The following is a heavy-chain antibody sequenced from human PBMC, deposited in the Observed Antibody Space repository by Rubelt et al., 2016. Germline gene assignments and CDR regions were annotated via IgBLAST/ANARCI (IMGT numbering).Heavy chain of an antibody. D-gene: IGHD2-21*02. CDR2: ISYDGSNK. Sequence: VHLVESGGGLVQPGGSLRLSCAASGFTFSGFWMHWVRQAPGKGLEWVAVISYDGSNKYYADSVKGRFTISRDNSKNTLYLQMNSLRAEDTAVYYCAKDPRGIFYGDSHFDYWGQGTLVTVSS. V-gene: IGHV3-30*18. J-gene: IGHJ4*02. CDR1: GFTFSGFW. CDR3: AKDPRGIFYGDSHFDY.